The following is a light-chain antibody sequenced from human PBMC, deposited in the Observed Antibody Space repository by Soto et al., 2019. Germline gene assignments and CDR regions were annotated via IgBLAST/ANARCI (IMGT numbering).Light chain of an antibody. Sequence: QSVLTQPASVSGSPGQSITISRTGSNSDIGGYDYVSWYQQHPGRAPKVLIFEVNKRPSGVSSRFSGSKSGNTASLTISGLRADDEADYYCLSYTGTGTRVFGTGTKLTVL. CDR3: LSYTGTGTRV. V-gene: IGLV2-14*01. J-gene: IGLJ1*01. CDR2: EVN. CDR1: NSDIGGYDY.